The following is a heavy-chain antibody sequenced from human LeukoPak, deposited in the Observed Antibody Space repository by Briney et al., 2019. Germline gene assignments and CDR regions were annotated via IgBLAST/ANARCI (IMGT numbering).Heavy chain of an antibody. Sequence: ASVKVSCKASGYTFTDYYMHWVRQAPGQGLEWMGWVNPNSDGTNYPQKFQGRVTMTRDTSISTAYMELGRLRSDDTAVYYCAKSVLRHFDWLLGDYWGQGTLVTVSS. V-gene: IGHV1-2*02. J-gene: IGHJ4*02. CDR2: VNPNSDGT. CDR3: AKSVLRHFDWLLGDY. D-gene: IGHD3-9*01. CDR1: GYTFTDYY.